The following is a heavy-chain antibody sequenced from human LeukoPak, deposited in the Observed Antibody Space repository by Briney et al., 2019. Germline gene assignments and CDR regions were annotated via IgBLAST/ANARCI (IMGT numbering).Heavy chain of an antibody. V-gene: IGHV3-13*01. D-gene: IGHD2-15*01. CDR1: GFTFIDYD. CDR3: ARGAYCSGGSCYPYYFDY. CDR2: IGIRGDT. J-gene: IGHJ4*02. Sequence: GGSLRLSCAASGFTFIDYDMHWVRQVIGKGLEWVSAIGIRGDTHYSGSVKGRFTIPRDNAKNSLYLQMNSLRAEDTAVYYCARGAYCSGGSCYPYYFDYWGQGTLVTVSS.